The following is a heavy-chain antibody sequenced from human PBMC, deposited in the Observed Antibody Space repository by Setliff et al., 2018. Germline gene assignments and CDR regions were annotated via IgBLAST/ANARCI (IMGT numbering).Heavy chain of an antibody. J-gene: IGHJ5*02. CDR1: GDTFSTYA. CDR3: AKAPYASATPCWFDP. V-gene: IGHV1-69*06. CDR2: IIPLLETV. D-gene: IGHD2-2*01. Sequence: SVKVSCKASGDTFSTYALSWVRQAPGQGLEWMGGIIPLLETVKYAQKFQGRLTITADKSTSTLYLQMNSLRVEDTAMYYCAKAPYASATPCWFDPWGQGTLVTVSS.